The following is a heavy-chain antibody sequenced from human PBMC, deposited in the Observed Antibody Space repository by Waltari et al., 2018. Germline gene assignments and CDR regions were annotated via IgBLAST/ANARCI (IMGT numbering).Heavy chain of an antibody. J-gene: IGHJ4*02. CDR2: ISSSGGST. V-gene: IGHV3-23*01. D-gene: IGHD1-1*01. Sequence: DVQLLESGGGLIQPGGSQRISCAAYGFNFDHFARAWIRQAPGKGLEWVSGISSSGGSTYYADSVKGRFIISRDNSKNILFLQMNSLRADDTAVYYCAKDQLVRGEYFDYWGQGTLVTVSS. CDR1: GFNFDHFA. CDR3: AKDQLVRGEYFDY.